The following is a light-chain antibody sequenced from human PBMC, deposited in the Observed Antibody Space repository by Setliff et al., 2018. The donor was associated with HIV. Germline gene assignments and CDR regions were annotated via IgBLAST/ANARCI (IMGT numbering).Light chain of an antibody. CDR2: NVN. CDR3: TSYTTSSSPYV. V-gene: IGLV2-14*03. J-gene: IGLJ1*01. CDR1: RSDVGGYDY. Sequence: QSVLTQPASVSGSPGQSITISCTGTRSDVGGYDYVSWYQHHPGKDPKLIIYNVNNRPSGVSNRLSGSKSGNTASLTISGLQAEDAADYYCTSYTTSSSPYVFGTGTKVTVL.